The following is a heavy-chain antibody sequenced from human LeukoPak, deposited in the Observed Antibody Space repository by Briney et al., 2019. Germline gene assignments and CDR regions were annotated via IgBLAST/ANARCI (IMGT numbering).Heavy chain of an antibody. J-gene: IGHJ4*02. CDR3: ARDQGSGWYGVTGY. CDR1: GYTFTSYG. Sequence: ASVKVSCKASGYTFTSYGISWVRQAPGQGLEWMGWISAYNGNTNYAQRLQGRVTMTTDTSTSTAYMELRSLRSDDTAVYYCARDQGSGWYGVTGYWGQGTLVTVSS. CDR2: ISAYNGNT. D-gene: IGHD6-19*01. V-gene: IGHV1-18*01.